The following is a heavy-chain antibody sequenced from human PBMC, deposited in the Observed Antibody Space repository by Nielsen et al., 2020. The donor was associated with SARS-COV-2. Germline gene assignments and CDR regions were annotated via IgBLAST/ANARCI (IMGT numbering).Heavy chain of an antibody. CDR2: IYPGDSDT. Sequence: GESLKISCKGSGYIFTNYWIAWVRQMPGKGLEWMGIIYPGDSDTRYSPSFQGQVTISADKSISTAYLQWSSLKASDTAIYCAKSRGDIGVYQYYYGLDVWGQGTTVTVSS. CDR3: AKSRGDIGVYQYYYGLDV. V-gene: IGHV5-51*01. CDR1: GYIFTNYW. J-gene: IGHJ6*02. D-gene: IGHD2-15*01.